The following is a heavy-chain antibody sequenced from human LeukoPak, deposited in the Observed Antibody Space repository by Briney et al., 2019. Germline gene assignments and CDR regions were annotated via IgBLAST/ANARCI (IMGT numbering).Heavy chain of an antibody. V-gene: IGHV4-31*11. CDR3: ARGSDYFDY. Sequence: PSGTLSLTCAVSGGSISSADFYWSWIRQHPGKGLEWIGFIYYSGSAYYNPSLKSRVSISVDTSKNQFSLTLNSVTAADTAVCYCARGSDYFDYWGQGTLVTVSS. J-gene: IGHJ4*02. CDR1: GGSISSADFY. CDR2: IYYSGSA.